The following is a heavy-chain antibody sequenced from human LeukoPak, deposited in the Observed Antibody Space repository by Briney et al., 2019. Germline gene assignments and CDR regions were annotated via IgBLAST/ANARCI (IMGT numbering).Heavy chain of an antibody. D-gene: IGHD6-19*01. J-gene: IGHJ4*02. CDR1: GDSVSSNSAT. V-gene: IGHV6-1*01. CDR3: ARAPHGSGCDY. CDR2: TYYRSKWYN. Sequence: SQTLSLTCAISGDSVSSNSATWIWIRQSPSRGLEWLGRTYYRSKWYNDYGLSVKSRIAVNPDTSKNQFSLQLNSVTPEDTAVYYCARAPHGSGCDYWSQGALVTVSS.